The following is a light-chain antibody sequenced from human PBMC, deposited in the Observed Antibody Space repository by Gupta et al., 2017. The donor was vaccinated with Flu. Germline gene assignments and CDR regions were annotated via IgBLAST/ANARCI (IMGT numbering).Light chain of an antibody. J-gene: IGKJ1*01. CDR3: HKEDSEPLT. CDR2: GAS. V-gene: IGKV1-27*01. Sequence: PSSLSSSVVDRVVITCRASRRINNYYAWYYQRPARSAKVLLYGASSFLQGVLSSFSSSRSAAAFTLTIISMLPPDVATTYCHKEDSEPLTFGQGTKVEIK. CDR1: RRINNY.